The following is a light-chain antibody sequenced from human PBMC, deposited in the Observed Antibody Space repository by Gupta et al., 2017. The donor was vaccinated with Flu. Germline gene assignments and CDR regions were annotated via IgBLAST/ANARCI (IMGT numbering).Light chain of an antibody. CDR3: QAWDNGVV. CDR2: QDS. CDR1: KLGDKY. Sequence: SYELTQPPSVSVSPGQTASITCSGDKLGDKYACWYQQKPGQSPVLVIYQDSKRPSGIPERFSGPNSGNTATLTISGTQAMDEADYYCQAWDNGVVFGGGTKLTVL. V-gene: IGLV3-1*01. J-gene: IGLJ2*01.